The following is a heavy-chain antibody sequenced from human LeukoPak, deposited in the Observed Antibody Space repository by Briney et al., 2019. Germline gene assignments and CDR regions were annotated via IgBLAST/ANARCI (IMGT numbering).Heavy chain of an antibody. D-gene: IGHD5-12*01. J-gene: IGHJ4*02. Sequence: SETLSLTCTVSGGSISSSSYYWGWIRQPPGKGLEWIGSIYYSGSTYYNPSLKSRVTISVDTSKNQFSLKLSSVTAADTAVYYCARRYVGFGYWGQGALVTVSS. CDR1: GGSISSSSYY. CDR3: ARRYVGFGY. V-gene: IGHV4-39*07. CDR2: IYYSGST.